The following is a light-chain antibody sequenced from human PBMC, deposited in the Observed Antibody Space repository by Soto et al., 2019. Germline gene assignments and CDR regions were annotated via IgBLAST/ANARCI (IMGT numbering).Light chain of an antibody. CDR1: QSISSR. V-gene: IGKV1-5*01. CDR3: QQYNSYSAT. CDR2: DAS. Sequence: DIQMTQSPSTLSASVGDRVTITCRASQSISSRLAWYQQKPGKAPKLLIYDASSLESGVPSRFSASGSGTEFTLTISSLQPDDFATYYCQQYNSYSATFGQGTKV. J-gene: IGKJ1*01.